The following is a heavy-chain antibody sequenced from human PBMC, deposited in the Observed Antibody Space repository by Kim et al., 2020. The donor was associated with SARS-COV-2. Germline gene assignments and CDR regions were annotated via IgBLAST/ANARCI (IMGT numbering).Heavy chain of an antibody. CDR2: I. J-gene: IGHJ6*02. CDR3: ANEGYYYGMDV. Sequence: IGYADSVKGRFTISRDNAKNSLYLQMNSLRAEDTALYYCANEGYYYGMDVWGQGTTVTVSS. V-gene: IGHV3-9*01.